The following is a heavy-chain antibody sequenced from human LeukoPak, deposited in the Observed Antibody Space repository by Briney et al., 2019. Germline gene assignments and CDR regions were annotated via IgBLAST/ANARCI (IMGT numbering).Heavy chain of an antibody. V-gene: IGHV3-30*04. J-gene: IGHJ6*03. CDR2: IRYDGITK. D-gene: IGHD3-9*01. Sequence: SGGSLRLSCAASGFTFSSYAMNWVRQAPGKGLEWVAFIRYDGITKYYADSVKGRFTISRDNSKNTLYLQMNSLRPEDTAVYYCAKTGSRGGTFRPSYYYYYMDVWGEGTTVTISS. CDR3: AKTGSRGGTFRPSYYYYYMDV. CDR1: GFTFSSYA.